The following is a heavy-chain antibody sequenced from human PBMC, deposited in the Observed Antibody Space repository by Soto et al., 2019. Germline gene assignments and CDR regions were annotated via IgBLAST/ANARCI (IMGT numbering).Heavy chain of an antibody. J-gene: IGHJ5*02. D-gene: IGHD3-22*01. CDR2: IYYSGST. V-gene: IGHV4-59*08. Sequence: SETLSLTCTVSGGSISSYYWSWVRQPPGKGLEWVGYIYYSGSTNYNPSLKSRVTISVETAKNPFSLKLSSVTAADTAVYYCARRTYYYDRSGYYYGFDPWGQGTLVTVSS. CDR1: GGSISSYY. CDR3: ARRTYYYDRSGYYYGFDP.